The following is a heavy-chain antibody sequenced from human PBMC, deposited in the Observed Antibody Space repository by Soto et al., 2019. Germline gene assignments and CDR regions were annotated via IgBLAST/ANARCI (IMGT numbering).Heavy chain of an antibody. V-gene: IGHV3-23*01. J-gene: IGHJ4*02. CDR1: GFTSSNYA. Sequence: GGSLRLSCAASGFTSSNYAMSWVRQAPGKGLEWVSLVSATAGTTYYTDSVKGRFTISRDNSGNTVYLQMNSLRADDTAVYYCAKDRLAGGFDYWGQGTLVTVSS. CDR3: AKDRLAGGFDY. D-gene: IGHD3-16*01. CDR2: VSATAGTT.